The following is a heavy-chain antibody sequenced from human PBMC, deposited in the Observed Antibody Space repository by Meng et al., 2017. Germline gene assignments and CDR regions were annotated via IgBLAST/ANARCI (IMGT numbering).Heavy chain of an antibody. CDR2: IRKDGSEK. CDR1: GFSFSSNW. Sequence: GESLKISCAASGFSFSSNWMSWVRQAPGKGLEWVANIRKDGSEKHYVDSVKGRFTISRDNAKNSLYLQMNSLRAEDTAVYYCARSIAAAFDYWGRGTLVNVSS. CDR3: ARSIAAAFDY. D-gene: IGHD6-13*01. V-gene: IGHV3-7*01. J-gene: IGHJ4*02.